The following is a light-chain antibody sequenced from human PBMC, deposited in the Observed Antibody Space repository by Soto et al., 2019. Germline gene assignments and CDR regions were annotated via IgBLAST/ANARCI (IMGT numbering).Light chain of an antibody. CDR2: LGS. Sequence: DIVMTQSPLSLPVTPGEPASISCRSSQSLLHSNGYNYLDWYLQKPGQSPQLLIYLGSNRASGVPDRFSGSVSGTDFTLKISRVEAEDVGLYYCMQALQTPLTFGQGTRLEIK. J-gene: IGKJ5*01. V-gene: IGKV2-28*01. CDR1: QSLLHSNGYNY. CDR3: MQALQTPLT.